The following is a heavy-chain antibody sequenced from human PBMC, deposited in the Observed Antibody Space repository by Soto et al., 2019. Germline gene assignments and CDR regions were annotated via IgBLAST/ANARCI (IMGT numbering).Heavy chain of an antibody. D-gene: IGHD2-2*01. CDR2: ISAYNGNT. CDR3: ARVGYCSSTSCPGGGWFDS. J-gene: IGHJ5*01. Sequence: ASVKVSCKASGYTFTSYGISWVRQAPGQGLEWMGWISAYNGNTNYAQKLQGRVTMTTDTSTSTAYMELRSLRSDDTAGYYCARVGYCSSTSCPGGGWFDSWGTGPLVTVSS. CDR1: GYTFTSYG. V-gene: IGHV1-18*01.